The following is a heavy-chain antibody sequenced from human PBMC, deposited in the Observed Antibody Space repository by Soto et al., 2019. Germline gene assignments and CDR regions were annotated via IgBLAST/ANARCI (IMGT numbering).Heavy chain of an antibody. CDR1: GFTFNGYV. CDR3: AKNGCGGDCYSSVAGNWFDP. D-gene: IGHD2-21*02. CDR2: ISGNGHST. J-gene: IGHJ5*02. Sequence: PGGSLRLSCAASGFTFNGYVMSWVRQAPGKGLEWISIISGNGHSTYYADSVKGRFTISRDNSKNTVYLQMDSLRADDTAIYYCAKNGCGGDCYSSVAGNWFDPWGQGTLVTVSS. V-gene: IGHV3-23*01.